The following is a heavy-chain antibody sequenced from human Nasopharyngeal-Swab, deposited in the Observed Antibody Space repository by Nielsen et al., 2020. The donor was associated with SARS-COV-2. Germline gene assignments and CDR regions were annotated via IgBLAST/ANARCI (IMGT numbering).Heavy chain of an antibody. J-gene: IGHJ4*02. Sequence: ASVKVSCKASGYTFTSYYMHWVRQAPGQGLEWMGIINPSGGSTSYAQKFQGRVTMTGDTSTSTVYMELSSLRSEDTAVYYCARGYCSSTSCYVRGNYFDYWGQGTLVTVSS. CDR1: GYTFTSYY. D-gene: IGHD2-2*01. V-gene: IGHV1-46*01. CDR3: ARGYCSSTSCYVRGNYFDY. CDR2: INPSGGST.